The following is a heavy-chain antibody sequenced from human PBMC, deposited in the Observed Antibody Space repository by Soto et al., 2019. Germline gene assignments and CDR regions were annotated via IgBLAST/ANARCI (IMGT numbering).Heavy chain of an antibody. CDR2: IFFNGIT. D-gene: IGHD6-13*01. V-gene: IGHV4-59*12. Sequence: SETLSLTCTVSGGSISSYYWGWIRQPPGKGLEWIGYIFFNGITNYNPSFKSRVTISVDKSRNQLSLELRSVTAADTALYYCARDHQSGESWSFDYWGQGILVIVSS. CDR1: GGSISSYY. CDR3: ARDHQSGESWSFDY. J-gene: IGHJ4*02.